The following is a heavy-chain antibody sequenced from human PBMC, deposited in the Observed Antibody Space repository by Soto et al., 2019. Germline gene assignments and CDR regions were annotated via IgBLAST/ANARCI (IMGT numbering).Heavy chain of an antibody. J-gene: IGHJ5*02. V-gene: IGHV4-59*01. CDR1: GGSMSSYY. D-gene: IGHD2-15*01. CDR2: ISYSGRT. Sequence: QVQLQESGPGLVKPSETLSLTCTVSGGSMSSYYWSWIRQPPGKGLEWIGYISYSGRTKYNSSLRGLVTRTMDTSNNQPSLQLTPGTGAGTAVYYCGRPYCRDGVSCKWSEPWGQASLVTVPP. CDR3: GRPYCRDGVSCKWSEP.